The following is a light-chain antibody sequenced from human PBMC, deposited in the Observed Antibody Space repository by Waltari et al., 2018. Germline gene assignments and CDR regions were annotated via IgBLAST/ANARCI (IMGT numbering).Light chain of an antibody. J-gene: IGKJ2*03. Sequence: EIVMTQSPATLSVSLGERATINCKSSRTVLYDSNNKNYLAWYQQKPGQPPNLLIYWASTRKSGVPDRFSGSGSGTDFTLTISTLQAEDVAVYYCHQYYNTPYSYGQGTKLEIK. V-gene: IGKV4-1*01. CDR2: WAS. CDR3: HQYYNTPYS. CDR1: RTVLYDSNNKNY.